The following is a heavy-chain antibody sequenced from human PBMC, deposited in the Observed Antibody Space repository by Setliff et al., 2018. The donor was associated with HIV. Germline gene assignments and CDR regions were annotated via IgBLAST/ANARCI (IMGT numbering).Heavy chain of an antibody. CDR3: ARDHPYFCSSTSCSFLDY. CDR1: GYTFTGHY. Sequence: ASVKVSCKASGYTFTGHYMHWVRQAPGQGLEWMGRINGNSGGTNYAQKFQGRVTMTRDTSINTVYMELSSLRSDDTAVYYCARDHPYFCSSTSCSFLDYWGQGTLVTVSS. CDR2: INGNSGGT. D-gene: IGHD2-2*01. J-gene: IGHJ4*02. V-gene: IGHV1-2*06.